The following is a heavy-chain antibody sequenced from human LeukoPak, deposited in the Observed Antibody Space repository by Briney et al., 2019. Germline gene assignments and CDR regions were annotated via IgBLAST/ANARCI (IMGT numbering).Heavy chain of an antibody. Sequence: PGGCRRLSCAPSGFTFRRYSMNWVRQAAGGGVEWVSSITNSGSSIYYAESLKGRFTISRDNAKTSLYLQMNCLRAEDTAVYYCAGGGSYFVYWGQRTLVTVSS. CDR3: AGGGSYFVY. CDR2: ITNSGSSI. V-gene: IGHV3-21*01. D-gene: IGHD1-26*01. J-gene: IGHJ4*02. CDR1: GFTFRRYS.